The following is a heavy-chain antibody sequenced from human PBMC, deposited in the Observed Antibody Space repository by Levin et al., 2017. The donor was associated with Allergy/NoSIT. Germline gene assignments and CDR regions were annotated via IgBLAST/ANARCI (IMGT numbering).Heavy chain of an antibody. CDR1: GFTFSSYG. CDR3: ARDGVGRYSYANTDAFDI. Sequence: PSETLSLTCAASGFTFSSYGMHWVRQAPGKGLEWVAVIWYDGSNKYYADSVKGRFTISRDNAKNSLYLQMNSLRAEDTAVYYCARDGVGRYSYANTDAFDIWGQGTMVTVSS. CDR2: IWYDGSNK. D-gene: IGHD5-18*01. V-gene: IGHV3-33*01. J-gene: IGHJ3*02.